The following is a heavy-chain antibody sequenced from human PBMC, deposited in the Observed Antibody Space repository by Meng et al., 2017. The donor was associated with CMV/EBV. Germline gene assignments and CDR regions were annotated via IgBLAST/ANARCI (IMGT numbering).Heavy chain of an antibody. CDR2: IYSGGST. CDR3: ARGVDTAPLGMDI. V-gene: IGHV3-53*01. Sequence: GESLKISCAASGFTVSSNYVNWVRQAPGKGLEWVSVIYSGGSTYYADSVKGRFTISRDNSKNTVCLQMNSLRAEDTAVFYCARGVDTAPLGMDIWGQGTTVTVSS. J-gene: IGHJ6*02. D-gene: IGHD5-18*01. CDR1: GFTVSSNY.